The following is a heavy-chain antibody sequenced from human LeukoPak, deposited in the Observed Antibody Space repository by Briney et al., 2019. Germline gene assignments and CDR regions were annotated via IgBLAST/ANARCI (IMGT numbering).Heavy chain of an antibody. J-gene: IGHJ4*02. Sequence: ETLSLTCTVSGGSISSRSYYWGWIRQPPGKGLEWIGRIYYSGCTYYDPSLKSRVTISVYTSKNQFSLKLSSVTAADTAVYYCATSLELRGFDYWVQGTLVTVSS. D-gene: IGHD1-7*01. CDR2: IYYSGCT. V-gene: IGHV4-39*01. CDR3: ATSLELRGFDY. CDR1: GGSISSRSYY.